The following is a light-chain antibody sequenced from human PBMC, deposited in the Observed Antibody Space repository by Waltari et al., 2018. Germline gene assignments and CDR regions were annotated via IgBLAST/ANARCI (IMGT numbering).Light chain of an antibody. Sequence: SALTQPRPVCGSPGQSVTISCTGTSSYVAGYNVASWYQQHPGKAPKLMIHDVNKRPSGVPDRFTGSKSGNTASLTISGLQAEDEADYYCCTYAGSYIFGVFGGGTKLTVL. CDR3: CTYAGSYIFGV. V-gene: IGLV2-11*01. CDR1: SSYVAGYNV. J-gene: IGLJ2*01. CDR2: DVN.